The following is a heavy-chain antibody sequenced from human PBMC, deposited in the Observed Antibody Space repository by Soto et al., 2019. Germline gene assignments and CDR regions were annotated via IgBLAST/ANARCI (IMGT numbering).Heavy chain of an antibody. CDR2: IYYSGST. Sequence: SETLSLTCAVSGGAISSGGYSWSWIRQPPGKGLEWIGYIYYSGSTYYNPSLKSRVTISVDTSKNQFSLKLSSVTAADTAVYYCARHRASTYYYGSGSLNWFDPWGQGTLVTVSS. CDR1: GGAISSGGYS. V-gene: IGHV4-30-2*03. CDR3: ARHRASTYYYGSGSLNWFDP. D-gene: IGHD3-10*01. J-gene: IGHJ5*02.